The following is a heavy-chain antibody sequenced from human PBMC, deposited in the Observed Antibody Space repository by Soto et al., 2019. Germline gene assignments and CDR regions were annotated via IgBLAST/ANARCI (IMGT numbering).Heavy chain of an antibody. D-gene: IGHD2-15*01. CDR3: VGGIWWQPEV. J-gene: IGHJ4*02. V-gene: IGHV3-7*04. CDR2: IKQDGAQI. Sequence: EVKLVESGGGLVQPGGSLRLSCAASGFTLDSFWMNWVRQAPGKGLEWLAIIKQDGAQIYYVDSVKGRFTISRDNAKNYSYLQLTNLRVADTAVYFCVGGIWWQPEVWGQGALVTVSS. CDR1: GFTLDSFW.